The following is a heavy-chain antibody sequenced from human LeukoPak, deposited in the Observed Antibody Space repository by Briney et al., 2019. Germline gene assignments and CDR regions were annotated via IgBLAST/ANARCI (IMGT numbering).Heavy chain of an antibody. V-gene: IGHV3-73*01. CDR2: IRSKTNSYAT. Sequence: GGSLRLSCAASGFTFSGSAMHWVRQASGKGLGCVGRIRSKTNSYATAYAASVKGRFTISRDDSKNTAYLQMNSLKTEDTAVYYCTRYYYDGSGYYYLFDYWGQGTLVTVSS. J-gene: IGHJ4*02. CDR1: GFTFSGSA. D-gene: IGHD3-22*01. CDR3: TRYYYDGSGYYYLFDY.